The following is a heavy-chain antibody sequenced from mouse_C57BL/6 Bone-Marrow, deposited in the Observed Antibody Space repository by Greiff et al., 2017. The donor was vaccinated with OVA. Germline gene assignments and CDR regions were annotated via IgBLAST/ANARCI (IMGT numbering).Heavy chain of an antibody. CDR1: GFTFSDYY. V-gene: IGHV5-16*01. J-gene: IGHJ1*03. CDR3: ARDGSSGSWYFDV. D-gene: IGHD3-2*02. CDR2: INYDGSST. Sequence: EVKLVESEGGLVQPGSSMKLSCTASGFTFSDYYMAWVRQVPEKGLEWVANINYDGSSTYYLDSLKSRFIISRDNAKNILYLQMSSLKSEDTATYYCARDGSSGSWYFDVWGTGTTVTVSS.